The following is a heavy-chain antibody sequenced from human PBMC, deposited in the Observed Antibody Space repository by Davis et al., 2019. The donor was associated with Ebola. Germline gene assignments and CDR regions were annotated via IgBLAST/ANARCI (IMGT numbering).Heavy chain of an antibody. Sequence: MPSETLSLTCTVSGGSISSGGYYWSWIRQHPGKGLEWIGYIYYSGSTYYNPSLKSRVTISVDTSKNQFSLKLSSVTAADTAVYYCARLESVMGLDYWGQGTLVTVSS. CDR3: ARLESVMGLDY. D-gene: IGHD2-8*01. J-gene: IGHJ4*02. V-gene: IGHV4-31*03. CDR2: IYYSGST. CDR1: GGSISSGGYY.